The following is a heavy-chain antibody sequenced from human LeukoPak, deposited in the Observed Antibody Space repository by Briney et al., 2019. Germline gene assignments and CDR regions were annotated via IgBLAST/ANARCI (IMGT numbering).Heavy chain of an antibody. D-gene: IGHD1-26*01. Sequence: PSETLSLTCSVSGGSISSYYWSWLRQAPGKGLEWVSSISSSSSYIYYADSVRGRFTISRDNAKNSLYLQMNSLRAEDTAVYYCASPLGAGSFGYWGQGTLVTVSS. CDR2: ISSSSSYI. J-gene: IGHJ4*02. CDR3: ASPLGAGSFGY. V-gene: IGHV3-21*01. CDR1: GGSISSYY.